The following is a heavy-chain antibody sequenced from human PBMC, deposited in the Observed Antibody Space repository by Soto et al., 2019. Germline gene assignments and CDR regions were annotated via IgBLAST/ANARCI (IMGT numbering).Heavy chain of an antibody. V-gene: IGHV5-51*01. Sequence: PGESLKISCTGVGYSFTSYWIGWVRQMPGKGLEWMGIIYPGDSDTRYRPSFQGQVTISADKSITTAYLQWNSLKASDTAMYYCARGYCPTTICDPWLEHWGQGTLVTVSS. CDR3: ARGYCPTTICDPWLEH. J-gene: IGHJ5*02. CDR1: GYSFTSYW. D-gene: IGHD2-2*01. CDR2: IYPGDSDT.